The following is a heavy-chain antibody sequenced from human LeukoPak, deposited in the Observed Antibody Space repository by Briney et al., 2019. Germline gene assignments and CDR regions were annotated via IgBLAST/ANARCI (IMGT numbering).Heavy chain of an antibody. CDR1: GFTFSSYG. V-gene: IGHV3-30*18. Sequence: GGSLRLSCAASGFTFSSYGMHWVRQAPGKGLEWVAVISYDGSNKYYAGSVKGRFTISRDNSKNTLYLQMNSLRAEDTAVYYCAKSPEGDHYYDSSGYYPLAPHFDYWGQGTLVTVSS. CDR3: AKSPEGDHYYDSSGYYPLAPHFDY. D-gene: IGHD3-22*01. J-gene: IGHJ4*02. CDR2: ISYDGSNK.